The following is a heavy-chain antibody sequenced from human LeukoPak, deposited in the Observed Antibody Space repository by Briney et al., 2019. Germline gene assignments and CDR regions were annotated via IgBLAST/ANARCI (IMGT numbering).Heavy chain of an antibody. Sequence: PSETLSLTCTVSGGSISSSSYYWGWIRQPPGKGLEWIGSIYYSGSTYYNPSLKSRVTISVDTSKNQFSLKLSSVTAADTAVYYCARATRSHYYDSSGYLPRFDYWGQGTLVTVSS. V-gene: IGHV4-39*01. CDR3: ARATRSHYYDSSGYLPRFDY. J-gene: IGHJ4*02. CDR1: GGSISSSSYY. D-gene: IGHD3-22*01. CDR2: IYYSGST.